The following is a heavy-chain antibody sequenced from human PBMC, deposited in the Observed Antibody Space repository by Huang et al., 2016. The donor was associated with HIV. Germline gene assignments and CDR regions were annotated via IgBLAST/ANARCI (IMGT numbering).Heavy chain of an antibody. J-gene: IGHJ4*02. D-gene: IGHD3-10*01. CDR3: ARHFGSWSGYFDS. CDR2: IYYSGDT. Sequence: QLQLQESGPGLVRPSETLSLICTVSGGSITDSNYYGGWIRQPPGKGLEWIGSIYYSGDTDYNPSLKSRVTMSVDTSKNRFSLDIRSVAVADTAIYYCARHFGSWSGYFDSWGQGTLVPVSS. CDR1: GGSITDSNYY. V-gene: IGHV4-39*01.